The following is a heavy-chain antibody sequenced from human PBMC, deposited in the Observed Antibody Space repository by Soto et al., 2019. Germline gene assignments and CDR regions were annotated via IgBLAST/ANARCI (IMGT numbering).Heavy chain of an antibody. V-gene: IGHV4-39*01. J-gene: IGHJ4*02. CDR2: IYYSGST. CDR3: ARHDTADYYDSSGYLHFDY. Sequence: SETLSLTCTVSGGSISSSSYYWGWIRQPPGKGLEWIGSIYYSGSTYYNPSLKSRVTISVDTSKNQFSLKLSSVTAADTAVYYCARHDTADYYDSSGYLHFDYWGQGTLVTAPQ. D-gene: IGHD3-22*01. CDR1: GGSISSSSYY.